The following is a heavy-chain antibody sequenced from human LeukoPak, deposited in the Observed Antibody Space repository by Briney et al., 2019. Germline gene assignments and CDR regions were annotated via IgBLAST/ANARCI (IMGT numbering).Heavy chain of an antibody. CDR3: ASTGSGSYYNNWFDP. CDR2: IYHSGST. D-gene: IGHD3-10*01. CDR1: GYSISSGYY. J-gene: IGHJ5*02. Sequence: SSETLSLTCTVSGYSISSGYYWGWIRQPPGKGLEWIGSIYHSGSTYYNPSLKSRVTISVGTSKNQFSLKLSSVTAADTAVYYCASTGSGSYYNNWFDPWGQGTLVTVSS. V-gene: IGHV4-38-2*02.